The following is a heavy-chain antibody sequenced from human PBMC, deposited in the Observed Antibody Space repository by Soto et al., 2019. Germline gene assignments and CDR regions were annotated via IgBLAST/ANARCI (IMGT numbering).Heavy chain of an antibody. J-gene: IGHJ4*02. CDR3: AREYTYGSNFFDC. D-gene: IGHD2-2*02. Sequence: SETLSLTCTVSGGSISSAAYYRSWIRQHPGKGLEWIGYISHSGSTYYNPSLKSRVIISVDTSKNQFSLSLTSVTAAVTAVYYCAREYTYGSNFFDCWGQGALVTVSS. CDR1: GGSISSAAYY. V-gene: IGHV4-31*03. CDR2: ISHSGST.